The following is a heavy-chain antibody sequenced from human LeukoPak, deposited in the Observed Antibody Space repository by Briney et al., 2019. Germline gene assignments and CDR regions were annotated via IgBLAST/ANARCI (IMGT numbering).Heavy chain of an antibody. CDR3: ARVGGVLSWYYALDI. Sequence: GGSLRLSCAASGFTFSSYSMNWVRQAPGKGLEWVSSISSSSSYIYYADSVKGRFTISRDNAKNSLYLQMNSLRAEDTAVYYCARVGGVLSWYYALDIWGQGTMVTVSS. CDR2: ISSSSSYI. J-gene: IGHJ3*02. CDR1: GFTFSSYS. V-gene: IGHV3-21*01. D-gene: IGHD6-13*01.